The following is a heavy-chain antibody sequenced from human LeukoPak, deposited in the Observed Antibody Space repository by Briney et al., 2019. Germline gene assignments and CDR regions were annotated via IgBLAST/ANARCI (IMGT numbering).Heavy chain of an antibody. CDR2: IYSNGSP. V-gene: IGHV4-4*07. J-gene: IGHJ4*02. CDR1: GGSINRFY. Sequence: KSSETLSLTCSVSGGSINRFYFSWIRQPAGKGLEWIGRIYSNGSPDDNPSLKSRVTMSVDTSKKQVSLKLSSVTAADTAVYFCARLATYYYGSMTYYFFEHWGQGILVTVSS. CDR3: ARLATYYYGSMTYYFFEH. D-gene: IGHD3-10*01.